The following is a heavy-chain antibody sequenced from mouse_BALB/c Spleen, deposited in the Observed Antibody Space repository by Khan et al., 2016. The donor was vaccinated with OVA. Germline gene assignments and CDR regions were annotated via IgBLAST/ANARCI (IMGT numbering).Heavy chain of an antibody. CDR3: AREDYYYGSSSN. V-gene: IGHV3-2*02. CDR1: GYSITSDYA. D-gene: IGHD1-1*01. J-gene: IGHJ3*01. Sequence: EVQLVESGPGLVKPSQSLSLTCTVTGYSITSDYAWNWIRQFPGNKLEWMGYISYSGSTSYNPSLKSRISITRDPSKHQFFLQLNSVTTEDTATYYCAREDYYYGSSSNWGQGTLVTVSA. CDR2: ISYSGST.